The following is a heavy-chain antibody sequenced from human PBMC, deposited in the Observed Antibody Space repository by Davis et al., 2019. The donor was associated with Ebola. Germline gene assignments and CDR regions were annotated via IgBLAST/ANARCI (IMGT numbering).Heavy chain of an antibody. V-gene: IGHV5-10-1*01. Sequence: KVSCKGSGYSFTSYWIVWVRQMPGKGLEWMGRIDPSDSYTNYSPSFQGHVTISADKSMKTAFLQWSSLKASDSGMYYCASLRRTITGMDDGFDIWGQGTMVTVSS. D-gene: IGHD2-8*02. CDR3: ASLRRTITGMDDGFDI. CDR1: GYSFTSYW. CDR2: IDPSDSYT. J-gene: IGHJ3*02.